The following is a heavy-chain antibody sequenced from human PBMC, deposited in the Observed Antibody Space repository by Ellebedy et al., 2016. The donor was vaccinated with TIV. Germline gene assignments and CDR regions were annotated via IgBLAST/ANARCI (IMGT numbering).Heavy chain of an antibody. CDR2: IWFDGDTA. CDR3: ARGEHFGSAFDL. V-gene: IGHV3-33*08. CDR1: GFAFSDYW. D-gene: IGHD1/OR15-1a*01. Sequence: GESLKISXAASGFAFSDYWMSWVRQAPGKGLEWVANIWFDGDTAYYADSVKGRFTVSRDTFNNTLYLQIDSLRVDDTGVYYCARGEHFGSAFDLWGHGTAVTVSS. J-gene: IGHJ3*01.